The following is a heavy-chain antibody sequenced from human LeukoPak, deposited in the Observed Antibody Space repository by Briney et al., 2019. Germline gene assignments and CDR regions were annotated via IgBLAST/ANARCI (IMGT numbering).Heavy chain of an antibody. CDR3: AKELYYDFWSGLVP. CDR2: ISHDGNDQ. J-gene: IGHJ5*02. D-gene: IGHD3-3*01. Sequence: GGSLRLSCAASGFTFSTYEMHWVRQAPGKGLEWVAVISHDGNDQYYADSVKGRFTISRDNSKNTLYLQMNSLRAEDTAVYYCAKELYYDFWSGLVPWGQGTLVTVSS. V-gene: IGHV3-30*18. CDR1: GFTFSTYE.